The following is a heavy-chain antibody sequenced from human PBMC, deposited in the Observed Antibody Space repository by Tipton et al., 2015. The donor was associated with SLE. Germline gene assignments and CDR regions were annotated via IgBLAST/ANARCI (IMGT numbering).Heavy chain of an antibody. J-gene: IGHJ4*02. D-gene: IGHD3-3*01. CDR2: IYSSGST. Sequence: TLSLTCTVSGGSIISSNHFWSWIRQPPGKGLEWFGSIYSSGSTYHNPSLKSRAAMSVDTSKNQFSLKLSSVTAADTAVYYCARQVKYDFWSGYQEDYWGQGTLVTVSS. CDR1: GGSIISSNHF. CDR3: ARQVKYDFWSGYQEDY. V-gene: IGHV4-39*01.